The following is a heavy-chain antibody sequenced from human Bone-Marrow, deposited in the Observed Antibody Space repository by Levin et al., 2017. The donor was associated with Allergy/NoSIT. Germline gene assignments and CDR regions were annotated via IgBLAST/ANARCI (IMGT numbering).Heavy chain of an antibody. CDR3: AKPILVVVAATLPEH. V-gene: IGHV3-30*18. CDR1: GFTFSSYG. CDR2: ISYDGSNK. Sequence: GESLKISCAASGFTFSSYGMHWVRQAPGKGLEWVAVISYDGSNKYYADSVKGRFTISRDNSKNTLYLQMNSLRAEDTAVYYCAKPILVVVAATLPEHWGQGTLVTVSS. D-gene: IGHD2-15*01. J-gene: IGHJ1*01.